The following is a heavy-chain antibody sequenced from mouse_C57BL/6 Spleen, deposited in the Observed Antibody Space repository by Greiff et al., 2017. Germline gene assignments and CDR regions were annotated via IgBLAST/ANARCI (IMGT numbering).Heavy chain of an antibody. CDR2: IDPSDSET. CDR3: ARGGTAQAFAY. J-gene: IGHJ3*01. Sequence: VQLQQPGAELVRPGSSVKLSCKASGYTFTSYWMHWVKQRPIQGLEWIGNIDPSDSETHYNQKFKDKATLTVDKSSSTAYMQLSSLTSEDSAVYYCARGGTAQAFAYWGQGTLVTVSA. CDR1: GYTFTSYW. V-gene: IGHV1-52*01. D-gene: IGHD3-2*02.